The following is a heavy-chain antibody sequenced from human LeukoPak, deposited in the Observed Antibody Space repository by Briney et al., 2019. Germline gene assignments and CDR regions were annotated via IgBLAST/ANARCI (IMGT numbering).Heavy chain of an antibody. CDR2: IKHSGNT. J-gene: IGHJ3*02. Sequence: SETLSLTCAVSGHSITRDYDWVWLRQPPGKGPEWIGDIKHSGNTFYNPSLQSRLTLSFDTSKNQLSLTLRSMTAADTAVYYCARVGGYNAFDIWGQGTMVTVSS. D-gene: IGHD3-16*02. CDR1: GHSITRDYD. CDR3: ARVGGYNAFDI. V-gene: IGHV4-38-2*01.